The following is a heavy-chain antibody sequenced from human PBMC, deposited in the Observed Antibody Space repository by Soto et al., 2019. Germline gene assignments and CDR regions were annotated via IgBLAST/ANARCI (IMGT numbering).Heavy chain of an antibody. CDR2: IGGYKGNT. CDR1: GYTFTNYG. V-gene: IGHV1-18*01. Sequence: ASVKVSCKASGYTFTNYGVSWVRQAPGQDLEWMGWIGGYKGNTNYAQKLQGRVTLTTDTSTSTAYMELSSLSSDDTAVYYCAPRTVDTGMLSGYWGQGTLVTVSS. J-gene: IGHJ4*02. CDR3: APRTVDTGMLSGY. D-gene: IGHD5-18*01.